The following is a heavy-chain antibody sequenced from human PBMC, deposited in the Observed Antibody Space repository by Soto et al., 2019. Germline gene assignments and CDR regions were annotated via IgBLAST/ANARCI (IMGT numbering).Heavy chain of an antibody. CDR1: GGSISSSSYY. Sequence: PSETLSLTCTVSGGSISSSSYYWGWIRQPPGKGLEWIGSIYYSGSTYYNPSLKSRVTISVDTSKNQFSLKLSSLTAADTAVYYCARHDYDILTGYPNWFDPWGQGTLVTVSS. CDR2: IYYSGST. J-gene: IGHJ5*02. V-gene: IGHV4-39*01. D-gene: IGHD3-9*01. CDR3: ARHDYDILTGYPNWFDP.